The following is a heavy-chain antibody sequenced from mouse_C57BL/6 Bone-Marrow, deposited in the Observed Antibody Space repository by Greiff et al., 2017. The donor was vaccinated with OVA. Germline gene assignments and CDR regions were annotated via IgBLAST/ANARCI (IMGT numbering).Heavy chain of an antibody. D-gene: IGHD2-1*01. J-gene: IGHJ3*01. CDR3: ARDRIYYGNYEAY. CDR2: ISDGGSYT. Sequence: EVKLMESGGGLVKPGGSLKLSCAASGFTFSSYAMSWVRQTPEKRLEWVATISDGGSYTYYPDNVKGRFTISRDNAKNNLYLQMSHLKSEDTAMYYCARDRIYYGNYEAYWGQGTLVTVSA. CDR1: GFTFSSYA. V-gene: IGHV5-4*01.